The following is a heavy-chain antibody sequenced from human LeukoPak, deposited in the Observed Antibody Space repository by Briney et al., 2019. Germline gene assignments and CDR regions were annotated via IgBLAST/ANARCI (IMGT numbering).Heavy chain of an antibody. CDR3: TLGSY. V-gene: IGHV7-4-1*02. Sequence: ASVKVSCKPSGYTFNKYAIDWVRQAPGQGLEWMGWINTNTGNPSYARDFTGRFVFSLDTSVNSAFLQINNLKAEDTAFYYCTLGSYWGQGTLVTVSS. J-gene: IGHJ4*02. D-gene: IGHD3-10*01. CDR2: INTNTGNP. CDR1: GYTFNKYA.